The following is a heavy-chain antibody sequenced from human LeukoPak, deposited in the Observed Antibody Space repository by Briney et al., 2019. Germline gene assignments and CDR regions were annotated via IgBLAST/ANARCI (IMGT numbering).Heavy chain of an antibody. CDR3: ASGVTTVTYANYFDY. D-gene: IGHD4-17*01. Sequence: GGSLRLSCAASGFTFSSYSMNWVRQAPGKGLEWVSYISSSSSTIYYADSVKGRFTISRDNAKNSLYLQMNSLRAEDTAVYYCASGVTTVTYANYFDYWGQGTLVTVSS. CDR1: GFTFSSYS. CDR2: ISSSSSTI. J-gene: IGHJ4*02. V-gene: IGHV3-48*04.